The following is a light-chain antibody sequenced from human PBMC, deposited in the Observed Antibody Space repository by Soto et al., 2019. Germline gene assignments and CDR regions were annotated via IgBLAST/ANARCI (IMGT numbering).Light chain of an antibody. Sequence: QSALTQPASVSGSPGQSITISCTGTSSDYVSWYQHHPGKAPKLMIYGVSNRPSGVSDRFSGSSSGNTASLTISGLHIEDEADYYCSSYSTINTVLFGGGTKLTVL. CDR2: GVS. V-gene: IGLV2-14*03. J-gene: IGLJ2*01. CDR1: SSDY. CDR3: SSYSTINTVL.